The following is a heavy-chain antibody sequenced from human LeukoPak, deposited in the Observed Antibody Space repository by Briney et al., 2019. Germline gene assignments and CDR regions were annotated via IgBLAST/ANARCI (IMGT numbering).Heavy chain of an antibody. CDR1: GFTFSSYA. J-gene: IGHJ4*02. CDR3: AKDILYGEYFDY. D-gene: IGHD4-17*01. CDR2: ISGSGGST. V-gene: IGHV3-23*01. Sequence: GSLRLSCAASGFTFSSYAMSWVRQAPGKGLEWVSAISGSGGSTYYADSVKGRFTISRDNPKNTLYLQMNSLRAEDTAVYYCAKDILYGEYFDYWGQGTLVTVSS.